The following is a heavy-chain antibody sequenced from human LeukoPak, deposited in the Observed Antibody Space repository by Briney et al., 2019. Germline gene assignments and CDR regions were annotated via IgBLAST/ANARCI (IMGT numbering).Heavy chain of an antibody. J-gene: IGHJ4*02. CDR1: GFTFSRYE. CDR3: ARGDCSDGTCYPGDN. V-gene: IGHV3-48*03. Sequence: PGGSLRLSCAASGFTFSRYEMIWVRQAPGKGLEWVSYISGSSTTIYYADSVKGRFTISRDNAKNSLYLQMNSLRAEDTAVYYCARGDCSDGTCYPGDNWGQGTLVTVSS. D-gene: IGHD2-15*01. CDR2: ISGSSTTI.